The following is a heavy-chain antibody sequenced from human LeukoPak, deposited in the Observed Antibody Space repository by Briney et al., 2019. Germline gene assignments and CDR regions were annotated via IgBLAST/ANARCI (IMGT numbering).Heavy chain of an antibody. J-gene: IGHJ4*02. CDR1: GYTLTELS. D-gene: IGHD4-11*01. V-gene: IGHV1-24*01. Sequence: GASVKVSCKVSGYTLTELSMHWVRQAPGKGLEWMGGFDPEDGETIYAQKFQGRVTMTEDTSTDSAYMELSSLRSEDTAVYYCATDNGLGSNAFDYWGQGTLVTVSS. CDR2: FDPEDGET. CDR3: ATDNGLGSNAFDY.